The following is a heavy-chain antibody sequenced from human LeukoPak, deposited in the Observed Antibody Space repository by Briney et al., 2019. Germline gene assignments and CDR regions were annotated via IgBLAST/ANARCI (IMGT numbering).Heavy chain of an antibody. J-gene: IGHJ5*02. CDR3: AREGRSDGYNFNWFDP. CDR1: GYTFTSYD. CDR2: MNPNSGNT. V-gene: IGHV1-8*03. Sequence: ASVTVSCKASGYTFTSYDINWVRQATGQGLEWMGWMNPNSGNTGYARKFQGRVTITRNTSISTAYMELSSLRSEDTAVYYCAREGRSDGYNFNWFDPWGQGTLVTVSS. D-gene: IGHD5-24*01.